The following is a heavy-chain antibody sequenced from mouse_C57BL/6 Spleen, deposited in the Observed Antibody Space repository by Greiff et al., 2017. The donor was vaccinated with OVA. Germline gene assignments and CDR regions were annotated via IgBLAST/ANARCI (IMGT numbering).Heavy chain of an antibody. V-gene: IGHV1-15*01. J-gene: IGHJ2*01. Sequence: QVQLKESGAELVRPGASVTLSCKASGYTFTDYEMHWVKQTPVHGLEWIGAIDPETGGTAYNQKFKGKAILTAYKSSSTAYMELRSLTSEDSAVYYSYSNYVPFWGQGTTLTVSS. CDR1: GYTFTDYE. D-gene: IGHD2-5*01. CDR2: IDPETGGT. CDR3: YSNYVPF.